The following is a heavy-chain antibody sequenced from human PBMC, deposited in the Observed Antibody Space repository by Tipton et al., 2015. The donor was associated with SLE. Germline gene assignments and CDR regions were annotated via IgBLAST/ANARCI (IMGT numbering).Heavy chain of an antibody. CDR2: INHGGST. J-gene: IGHJ2*01. Sequence: TLSLTCSIYGGSFGGYYWSWIRQPPGKGLEWIGEINHGGSTNYNPSLKSRVTISVDTSKNQFSLKLSSVTAADTAVYYCARDQRGWYFDLWGRGTLVTVSS. CDR3: ARDQRGWYFDL. CDR1: GGSFGGYY. D-gene: IGHD2-2*01. V-gene: IGHV4-34*01.